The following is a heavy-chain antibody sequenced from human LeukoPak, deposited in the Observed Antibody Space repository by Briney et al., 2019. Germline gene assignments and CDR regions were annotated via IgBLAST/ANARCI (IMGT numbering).Heavy chain of an antibody. J-gene: IGHJ3*02. Sequence: KPGASVKVSCKASGYTFTSYYMHWVRQAPGQGLEWMGIINPSGGSTSYAHKFQGRVTMTRDMSTSTVYMELRSLRSEDTAVYYCARRIAVAGTGAFDIWGQGTMVTVSS. V-gene: IGHV1-46*01. CDR1: GYTFTSYY. CDR2: INPSGGST. D-gene: IGHD6-19*01. CDR3: ARRIAVAGTGAFDI.